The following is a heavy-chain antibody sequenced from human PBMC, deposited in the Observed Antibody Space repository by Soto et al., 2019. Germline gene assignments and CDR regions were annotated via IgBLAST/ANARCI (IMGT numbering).Heavy chain of an antibody. Sequence: QVQLVQSGAEVKEPGASVKVSCKASGYSFSSFGISWVRQAPGQGLEWVGWVSVPSGDTSSAQNLQGRVTVTTDTSTSTAYLEVGSLRSDDTAVYYCARTCRSGGSCYLEYWGEGTLVTVSS. D-gene: IGHD2-15*01. J-gene: IGHJ4*02. CDR2: VSVPSGDT. CDR1: GYSFSSFG. CDR3: ARTCRSGGSCYLEY. V-gene: IGHV1-18*01.